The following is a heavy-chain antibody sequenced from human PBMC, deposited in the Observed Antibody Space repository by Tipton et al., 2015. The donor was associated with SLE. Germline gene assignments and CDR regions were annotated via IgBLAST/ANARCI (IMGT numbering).Heavy chain of an antibody. Sequence: TLSLTCTVSGGSISSGGYYWSWIRRHPGKGLEWIGYIYYSGSTYYNPSLKSRVTISVDTSKNQFSLKLSSVTAADTAVYYCARAEGAVAPYYFDYWGQGTLVTVSS. CDR3: ARAEGAVAPYYFDY. D-gene: IGHD1-26*01. CDR1: GGSISSGGYY. V-gene: IGHV4-31*03. J-gene: IGHJ4*02. CDR2: IYYSGST.